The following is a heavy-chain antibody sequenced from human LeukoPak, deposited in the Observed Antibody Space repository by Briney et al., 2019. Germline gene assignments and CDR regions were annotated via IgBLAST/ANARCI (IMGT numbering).Heavy chain of an antibody. J-gene: IGHJ4*02. V-gene: IGHV4-59*01. D-gene: IGHD4-11*01. CDR1: GGSITNYY. CDR3: ARTDYRLGPPSY. CDR2: INYSGGT. Sequence: PSETLSLTCTVSGGSITNYYRNWIRQPPGKGLEYIGNINYSGGTNYNPSLKSRVTISLDTSKNQFSLNLTSETAADTAVYYCARTDYRLGPPSYWGQGTLVTVSS.